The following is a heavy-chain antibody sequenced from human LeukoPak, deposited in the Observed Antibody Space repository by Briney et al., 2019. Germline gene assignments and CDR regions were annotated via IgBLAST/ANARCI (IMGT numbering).Heavy chain of an antibody. CDR3: ARDNSVGDNAWWFDP. J-gene: IGHJ5*02. V-gene: IGHV1-46*01. CDR2: INPTGGST. CDR1: GYTFTSFG. Sequence: GSVKVSCKASGYTFTSFGISWVRQAPGQGLEWMRLINPTGGSTGYAQKFQGRVTMTRDMSTSTDYMELSSLRSEDTAIYYCARDNSVGDNAWWFDPWGQGTLVTVSS. D-gene: IGHD1-26*01.